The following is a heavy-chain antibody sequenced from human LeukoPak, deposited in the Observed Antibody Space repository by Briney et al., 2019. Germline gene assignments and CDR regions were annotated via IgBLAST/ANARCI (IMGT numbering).Heavy chain of an antibody. Sequence: AGGSLRLSCAASGFTFSSYAMSWVRQAPGKGLEWVSAISGSGGSTYYADSVKGRFTISRDKSKNTLYLQMNSLRAEDTAVYYCSKDAHSSSSTGWGQGTLVTVSS. CDR1: GFTFSSYA. CDR2: ISGSGGST. D-gene: IGHD6-13*01. V-gene: IGHV3-23*01. CDR3: SKDAHSSSSTG. J-gene: IGHJ4*02.